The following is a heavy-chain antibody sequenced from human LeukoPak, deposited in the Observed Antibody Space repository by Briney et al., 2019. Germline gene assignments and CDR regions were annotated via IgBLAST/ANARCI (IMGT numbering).Heavy chain of an antibody. J-gene: IGHJ6*03. Sequence: VASVKVSCKASGYTFTSYGISWVRQAPGQGLEWMGWISAYNGNTNYAQKLQGRVTMTTDTSTSTAYMELRSLRSDDTAVYYCARRAVGNSYYYSMDVWGKGTTVTVSS. CDR2: ISAYNGNT. D-gene: IGHD6-19*01. V-gene: IGHV1-18*01. CDR3: ARRAVGNSYYYSMDV. CDR1: GYTFTSYG.